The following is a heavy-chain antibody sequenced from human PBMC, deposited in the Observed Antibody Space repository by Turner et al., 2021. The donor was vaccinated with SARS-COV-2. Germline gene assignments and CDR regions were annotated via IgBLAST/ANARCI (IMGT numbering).Heavy chain of an antibody. CDR3: ATGYAYCGGDCSIDY. D-gene: IGHD2-21*02. CDR1: GYTLIELS. Sequence: QVQLVQSGAEVKKPGASVKVSCKVSGYTLIELSMHWVRQAPGKGLEWMGGFDPEDAETIYAQKFQGRVTMTEDTSTDTAYMELSRLRSEDTAVYYCATGYAYCGGDCSIDYWGQGTLVTVSS. CDR2: FDPEDAET. V-gene: IGHV1-24*01. J-gene: IGHJ4*02.